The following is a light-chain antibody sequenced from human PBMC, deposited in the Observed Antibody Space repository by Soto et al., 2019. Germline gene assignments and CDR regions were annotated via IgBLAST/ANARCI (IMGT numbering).Light chain of an antibody. CDR2: DAS. Sequence: EIVLTQSPATLSVSPEERATLSCRASQSIRNYLAWYQQKPGQAPRLLIYDASNRATGIPARFSGSGSGTDFNLTISSLEPEDSAVYFCQQRNNWVTFGGGSKVEIK. CDR1: QSIRNY. CDR3: QQRNNWVT. J-gene: IGKJ4*01. V-gene: IGKV3-11*01.